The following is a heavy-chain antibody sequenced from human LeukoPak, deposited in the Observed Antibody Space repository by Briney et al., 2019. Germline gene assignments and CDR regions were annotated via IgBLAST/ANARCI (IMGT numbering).Heavy chain of an antibody. J-gene: IGHJ6*02. V-gene: IGHV3-66*01. CDR1: GFTVSSNY. Sequence: GESLRLSCAASGFTVSSNYMSWVRQAPGKGLEWVSVIYSGGSTYYADSVKGRFTISRDNSKNTLYLQMNSLRAEDTAVYYCAKDPGSYPGIYYYYGMDVWGQGTTVTVSS. CDR3: AKDPGSYPGIYYYYGMDV. CDR2: IYSGGST. D-gene: IGHD1-26*01.